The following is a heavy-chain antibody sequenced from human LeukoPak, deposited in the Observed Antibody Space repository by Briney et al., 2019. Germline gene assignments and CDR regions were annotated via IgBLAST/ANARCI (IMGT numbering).Heavy chain of an antibody. Sequence: GRSLRLSCSASGFTFSSYAMQWVRQAPGKGPEWGAPIWYDGTNKYYADTVKGRFTISRDNSKHTLYLQMNSLRAEDTAVYDCAREDSGSYPFDYWGQGTLVSVSS. CDR2: IWYDGTNK. V-gene: IGHV3-33*01. CDR1: GFTFSSYA. CDR3: AREDSGSYPFDY. J-gene: IGHJ4*02. D-gene: IGHD1-26*01.